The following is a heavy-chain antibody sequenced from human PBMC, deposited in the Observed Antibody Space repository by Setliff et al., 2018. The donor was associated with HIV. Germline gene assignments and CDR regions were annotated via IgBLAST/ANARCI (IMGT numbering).Heavy chain of an antibody. D-gene: IGHD6-19*01. CDR1: GFIFSSHS. CDR3: VRDYRWLNWFFDL. CDR2: ISRSSDEI. V-gene: IGHV3-21*01. Sequence: GESLRLSCAASGFIFSSHSMNWVRQAPGKGLEWVSSISRSSDEIHYADSVKGRFTISRDNTKYSLYLQMNKVRAEDTAVYFCVRDYRWLNWFFDLWGRGTLVTVSS. J-gene: IGHJ2*01.